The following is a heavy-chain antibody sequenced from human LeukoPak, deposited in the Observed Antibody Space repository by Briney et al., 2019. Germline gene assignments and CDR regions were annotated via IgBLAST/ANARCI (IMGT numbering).Heavy chain of an antibody. D-gene: IGHD3-22*01. Sequence: PGGSLRLSCAASGFTFSNYAMSCVRQAPGKGLEWVSLISLSGYAHYTDSVKGRFTISRDNSKNTLYLQMNSLRPEDTAVYYCTTDYDTSASYEVYWGRGALVTVSS. CDR3: TTDYDTSASYEVY. CDR1: GFTFSNYA. J-gene: IGHJ4*02. CDR2: ISLSGYA. V-gene: IGHV3-23*01.